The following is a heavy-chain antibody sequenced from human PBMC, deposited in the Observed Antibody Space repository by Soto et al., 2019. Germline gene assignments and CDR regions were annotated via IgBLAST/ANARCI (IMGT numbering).Heavy chain of an antibody. J-gene: IGHJ6*03. CDR2: INHSGST. CDR3: ARGNPGYYYSYMDG. CDR1: GEFFGGYY. Sequence: QVQLQQWGAGLLKPSETLSLTCAVHGEFFGGYYWSWVRQSPGKGLEWIGNINHSGSTQYNPSLRPRVTTPPAPSRGHSPRTVPSGTAADTVVYYCARGNPGYYYSYMDGWGAGATFTAPS. V-gene: IGHV4-34*01.